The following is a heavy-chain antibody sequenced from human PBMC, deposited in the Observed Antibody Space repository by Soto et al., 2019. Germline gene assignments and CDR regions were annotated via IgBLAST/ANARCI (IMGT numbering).Heavy chain of an antibody. Sequence: GESLKISCQASGYSFTSYWIGWVRQLPGKGLEWMGIIYPGDSETRFSPSFQGQVTMSVDNSVNTAYLQWSSLKASDTAMYYCARHSKPHYEAHWGQGTLVTVSS. J-gene: IGHJ4*02. V-gene: IGHV5-51*01. CDR2: IYPGDSET. CDR3: ARHSKPHYEAH. D-gene: IGHD4-17*01. CDR1: GYSFTSYW.